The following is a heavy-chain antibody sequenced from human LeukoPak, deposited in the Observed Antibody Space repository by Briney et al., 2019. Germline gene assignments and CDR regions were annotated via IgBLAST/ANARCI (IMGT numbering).Heavy chain of an antibody. CDR1: GFTFSSYG. CDR3: AKQSRQQLAHFDY. J-gene: IGHJ4*02. Sequence: XCAXSGFTFSSYGMHWVRQAPGKGLEWVAVIWYDGSNKYYADSVKGRFTISRDNSKNTLYLQMNSLRAEDTAVYYCAKQSRQQLAHFDYWGQGTLVTVS. V-gene: IGHV3-33*06. D-gene: IGHD6-13*01. CDR2: IWYDGSNK.